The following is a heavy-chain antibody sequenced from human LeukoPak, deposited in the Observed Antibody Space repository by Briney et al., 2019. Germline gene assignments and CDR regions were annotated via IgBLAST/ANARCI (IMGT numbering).Heavy chain of an antibody. J-gene: IGHJ4*02. CDR1: GDSISSSSYY. D-gene: IGHD3-22*01. Sequence: SETLSLTGTVSGDSISSSSYYWGWIRQPPGKGLEWIGSISYSGSMYYNPSLKSRVTISVDTSKNQFSLKLSSVTAADTAVYYCERRSGSGYYFFDYWGQGTLVTVSS. CDR3: ERRSGSGYYFFDY. CDR2: ISYSGSM. V-gene: IGHV4-39*01.